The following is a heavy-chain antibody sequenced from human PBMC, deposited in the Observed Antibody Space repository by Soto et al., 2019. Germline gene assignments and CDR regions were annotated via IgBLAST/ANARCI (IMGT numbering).Heavy chain of an antibody. CDR3: ARDVDRTSHLNWFDP. CDR2: IWYHGTTK. Sequence: PGGSLRLSCEVSGFSLSGYGMHWVRQAPGKGLEWVAVIWYHGTTKNYADSVKGRFTISRDISKNTVYLQMDSLKVEDTAVYYCARDVDRTSHLNWFDPWGQGGMVTVSS. CDR1: GFSLSGYG. D-gene: IGHD5-12*01. V-gene: IGHV3-33*01. J-gene: IGHJ5*02.